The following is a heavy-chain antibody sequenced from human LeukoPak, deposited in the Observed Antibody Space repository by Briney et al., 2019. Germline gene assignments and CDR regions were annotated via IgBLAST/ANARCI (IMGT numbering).Heavy chain of an antibody. D-gene: IGHD1-26*01. V-gene: IGHV4-4*09. CDR3: ATNHVWDGVYYHYYYCMDV. CDR1: GGSINLYY. Sequence: SETLSLTCTVCGGSINLYYWMCTRHPPGKGLEWIGYIFNRGSINYNPSLKSRVTISVDTSKNQFSLKLHSVTAAATAVDYCATNHVWDGVYYHYYYCMDVWGQGTAVTVSS. CDR2: IFNRGSI. J-gene: IGHJ6*02.